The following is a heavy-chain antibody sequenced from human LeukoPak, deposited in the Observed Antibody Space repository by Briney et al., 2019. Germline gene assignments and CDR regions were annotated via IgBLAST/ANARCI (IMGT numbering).Heavy chain of an antibody. Sequence: SETLSLTCTVSGGSISSYYWSWIRQPPGKGLEWIGYIYYSGSTNYNPFLKSRVTISVDTSKNQFSLKLSSVTAADTAVYYCASTRGYSYGPIDYWGQGTLVTVSS. J-gene: IGHJ4*02. CDR2: IYYSGST. D-gene: IGHD5-18*01. CDR1: GGSISSYY. CDR3: ASTRGYSYGPIDY. V-gene: IGHV4-59*01.